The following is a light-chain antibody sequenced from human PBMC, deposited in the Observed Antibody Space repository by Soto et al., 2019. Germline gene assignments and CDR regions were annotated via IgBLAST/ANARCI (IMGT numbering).Light chain of an antibody. J-gene: IGLJ1*01. CDR2: EVT. CDR1: SSDVGGYNY. V-gene: IGLV2-14*01. CDR3: SSSTSTTTLDV. Sequence: QSALTQPASVSGSPGQSLTISCAGTSSDVGGYNYDSWYQQHPGKAPKLIIYEVTNRPSGVSNRFSGSKSGNTASLTISGLQAEDEADYYCSSSTSTTTLDVFGTGTKVTVL.